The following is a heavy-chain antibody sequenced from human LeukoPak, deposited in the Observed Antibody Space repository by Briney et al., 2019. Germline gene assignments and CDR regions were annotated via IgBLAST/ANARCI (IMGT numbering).Heavy chain of an antibody. J-gene: IGHJ6*02. V-gene: IGHV3-21*01. Sequence: GGSLRLSCAASGFTFSSYSMNWVRQAPGKGLEWVSSISSSSSYIYYADSVKGRFTISRDNAKNSLYLQMNSLRAEDTAVYYCARDGDWAVQLWPQERYSMDVWGQGTTVTVSS. D-gene: IGHD5-18*01. CDR2: ISSSSSYI. CDR1: GFTFSSYS. CDR3: ARDGDWAVQLWPQERYSMDV.